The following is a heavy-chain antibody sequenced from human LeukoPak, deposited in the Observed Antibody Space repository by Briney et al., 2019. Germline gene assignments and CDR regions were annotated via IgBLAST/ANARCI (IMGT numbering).Heavy chain of an antibody. CDR2: IKQDGSEK. CDR3: ARDLTGYDDF. J-gene: IGHJ4*02. D-gene: IGHD5-12*01. CDR1: GFTFSSYW. Sequence: GGSLRLSCAASGFTFSSYWMSWVRQAPGKGLEWVANIKQDGSEKYYADSVKGRFTISRDNSKNTLYLQMNSLRAEDTAVYYCARDLTGYDDFWGQGTLVTVSS. V-gene: IGHV3-7*01.